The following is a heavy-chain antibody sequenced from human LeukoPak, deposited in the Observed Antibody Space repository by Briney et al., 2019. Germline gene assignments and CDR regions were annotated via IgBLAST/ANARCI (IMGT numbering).Heavy chain of an antibody. CDR3: VMTAGPPTDH. J-gene: IGHJ4*01. V-gene: IGHV3-11*04. Sequence: PGGSLRLSCTGSGFTFNDYYMSWVRQAPGKGLEWLSFISAGGYPIYCADSVRGRFTISRDTAKNSLYLQMNSLRVEDTAVYYCVMTAGPPTDHWGQGALVTVSS. CDR1: GFTFNDYY. CDR2: ISAGGYPI.